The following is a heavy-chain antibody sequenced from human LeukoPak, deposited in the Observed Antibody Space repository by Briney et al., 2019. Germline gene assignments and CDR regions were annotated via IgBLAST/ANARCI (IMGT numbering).Heavy chain of an antibody. V-gene: IGHV4-61*02. J-gene: IGHJ4*02. CDR2: IYTSGST. CDR3: ARGQGHQLVRI. CDR1: GDSFNSGSYY. Sequence: SETLSLTCTVSGDSFNSGSYYWNWIRQPAGKGLEWIGRIYTSGSTYYNPSLRSRVTMSIDTSKNQFSLTLTSVTAADTAVYYCARGQGHQLVRIWGQGTLVAVSS. D-gene: IGHD6-13*01.